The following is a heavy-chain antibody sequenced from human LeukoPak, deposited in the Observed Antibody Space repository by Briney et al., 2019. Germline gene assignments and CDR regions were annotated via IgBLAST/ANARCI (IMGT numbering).Heavy chain of an antibody. CDR1: VYTFTKYG. CDR3: ARDRYNVIRGLGAVDFDF. D-gene: IGHD3-10*01. J-gene: IGHJ4*02. Sequence: ASVKVSCKPSVYTFTKYGVSWVRQAPGQGLEWMGWISGYNGDTKSAEKFQGRVTMTTDTSTSTAYMDLRSLTSDDTAVYFCARDRYNVIRGLGAVDFDFWGQGTLVTVSS. V-gene: IGHV1-18*01. CDR2: ISGYNGDT.